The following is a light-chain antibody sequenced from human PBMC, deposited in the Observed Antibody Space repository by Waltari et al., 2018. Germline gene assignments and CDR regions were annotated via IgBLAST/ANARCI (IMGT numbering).Light chain of an antibody. J-gene: IGKJ4*01. CDR2: RAS. V-gene: IGKV1-5*03. Sequence: DMQMTQSPSTLSASVGDRVTITCRASQSVNSWLAWYQQKPGKAPKVLIHRASTLESGVPSRFSGSGSGTEFTLTISSLQADDFATYYCQQYNNYLLTFGGGTKVEIK. CDR1: QSVNSW. CDR3: QQYNNYLLT.